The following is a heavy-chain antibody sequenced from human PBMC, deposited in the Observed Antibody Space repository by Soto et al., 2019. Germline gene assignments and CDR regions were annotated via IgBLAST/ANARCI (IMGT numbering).Heavy chain of an antibody. V-gene: IGHV3-30-3*01. CDR2: ISDDGSNK. CDR1: GFTFSSYA. CDR3: ARDQYSSSWYYYYYYGMDV. Sequence: GGSLRLSCASSGFTFSSYAMHWVRQAPGKGLEWVAVISDDGSNKYYADSVKGRFTISRDNSKNTLYLQMNSLRAEDTAVYYCARDQYSSSWYYYYYYGMDVWGQGTTVTVSS. J-gene: IGHJ6*02. D-gene: IGHD6-13*01.